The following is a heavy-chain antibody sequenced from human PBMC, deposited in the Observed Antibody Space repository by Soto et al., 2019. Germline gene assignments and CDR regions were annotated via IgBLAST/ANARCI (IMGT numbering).Heavy chain of an antibody. V-gene: IGHV1-18*01. Sequence: QGQLVQSGVEVKKPGASVKVSCKASGYTFISYGIGWVRQAPGQGLEWMGWITVNSGNTNYPQKFQGRVTMTTDTSTRTAYMELRRLTSDDTAVYYCGRGLGGGWYYFDYWGPGTLVTVSS. CDR3: GRGLGGGWYYFDY. D-gene: IGHD6-19*01. CDR1: GYTFISYG. J-gene: IGHJ4*02. CDR2: ITVNSGNT.